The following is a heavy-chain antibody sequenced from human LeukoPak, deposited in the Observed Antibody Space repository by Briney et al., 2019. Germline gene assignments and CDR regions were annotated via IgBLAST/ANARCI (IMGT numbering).Heavy chain of an antibody. J-gene: IGHJ4*02. CDR2: IKQDGSEK. D-gene: IGHD3-9*01. CDR3: ARDQGQLRYFDWLGDY. CDR1: GFTFSSYW. V-gene: IGHV3-7*01. Sequence: GGSLRLSCAASGFTFSSYWMSWVRQAPGKGLEWVANIKQDGSEKYYVDSVKGRFTISRDNAKNSLYLQMNSLRAEDTAVYYCARDQGQLRYFDWLGDYWGQGTLLTVSS.